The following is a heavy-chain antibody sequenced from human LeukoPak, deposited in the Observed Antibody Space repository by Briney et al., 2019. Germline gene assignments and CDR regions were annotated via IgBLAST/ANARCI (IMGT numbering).Heavy chain of an antibody. V-gene: IGHV3-23*01. J-gene: IGHJ4*02. D-gene: IGHD5-24*01. CDR1: GFIFSTYD. CDR3: AKKPATIKFPFDI. Sequence: GGSLRLSCVGSGFIFSTYDMGWVRQTPGKGLEWVSAISTTGGYTEDADSVKGRFTISRDNSQNALFLQMHSLRAEDTAVYYCAKKPATIKFPFDIWGQGTLVTVSP. CDR2: ISTTGGYT.